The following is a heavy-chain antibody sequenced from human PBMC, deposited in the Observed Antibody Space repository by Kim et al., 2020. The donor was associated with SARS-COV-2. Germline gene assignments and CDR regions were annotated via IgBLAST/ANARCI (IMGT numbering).Heavy chain of an antibody. V-gene: IGHV4-39*01. D-gene: IGHD3-9*01. CDR2: IYYSGST. J-gene: IGHJ5*02. CDR1: GGSISSSSYY. Sequence: SETLSLTCTVSGGSISSSSYYWGWIRQPPGKGLEWIGSIYYSGSTYYNPSLKSRVTISVDTSKNQFSLKLSSVTAADTAVYYCARQARGLVIIWPGWFDPWGQGTLVTVSS. CDR3: ARQARGLVIIWPGWFDP.